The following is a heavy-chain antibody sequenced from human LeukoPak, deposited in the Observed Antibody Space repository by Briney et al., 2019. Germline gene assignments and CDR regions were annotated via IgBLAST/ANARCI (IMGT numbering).Heavy chain of an antibody. Sequence: GGSLRLSCVASGFTFSHYSMNWVRQAPGKGPEWVANLKHDGIEKYLVDSVKGRFAISRDNAKNLLYLQMNNLRVEDTAVYYCAREGMFRGVPDAFDMWGQGTMVTVSS. CDR2: LKHDGIEK. D-gene: IGHD3-10*01. V-gene: IGHV3-7*01. CDR1: GFTFSHYS. CDR3: AREGMFRGVPDAFDM. J-gene: IGHJ3*02.